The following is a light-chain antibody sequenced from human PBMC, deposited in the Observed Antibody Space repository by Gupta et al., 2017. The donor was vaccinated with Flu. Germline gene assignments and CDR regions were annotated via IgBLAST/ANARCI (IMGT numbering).Light chain of an antibody. Sequence: TISCSGSSSNIGKNYVSWYQQLPGTAPKLLIYDNNKRPSGIPDRFSGSRSGTSATLGITGLQTGDEADYYCGTWDSSLSAGVFGGGTKLTVL. J-gene: IGLJ3*02. CDR1: SSNIGKNY. CDR3: GTWDSSLSAGV. V-gene: IGLV1-51*01. CDR2: DNN.